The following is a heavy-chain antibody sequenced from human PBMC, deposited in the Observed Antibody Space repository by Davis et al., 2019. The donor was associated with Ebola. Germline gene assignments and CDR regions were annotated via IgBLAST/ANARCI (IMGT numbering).Heavy chain of an antibody. V-gene: IGHV3-23*01. D-gene: IGHD3-10*01. CDR2: VKSDSDT. CDR3: AAEGRSSRPGY. CDR1: GFTFNNYA. Sequence: GESLKISCATSGFTFNNYAMTWVRQAPGKGLEWVSVVKSDSDTYYAGSVKGRFSISRDNSKNTLHLQMNGLRAEDTAVYYCAAEGRSSRPGYWGQGTLVIVSS. J-gene: IGHJ4*02.